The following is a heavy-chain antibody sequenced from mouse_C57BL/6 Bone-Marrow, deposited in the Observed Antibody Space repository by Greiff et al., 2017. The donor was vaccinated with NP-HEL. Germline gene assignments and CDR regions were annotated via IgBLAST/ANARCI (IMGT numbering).Heavy chain of an antibody. Sequence: VKLMESGPELVKPGASVKLSCKASGYTFTSYDINWVKQRPGQGLEWIGWIYPRDGSTKYNEKFKGKATLTVDTSSSTAYMELHSLTSEDSAVYFCARSYYGSSRAWFAYWGQGTLVTVSA. V-gene: IGHV1-85*01. CDR1: GYTFTSYD. D-gene: IGHD1-1*01. CDR2: IYPRDGST. J-gene: IGHJ3*01. CDR3: ARSYYGSSRAWFAY.